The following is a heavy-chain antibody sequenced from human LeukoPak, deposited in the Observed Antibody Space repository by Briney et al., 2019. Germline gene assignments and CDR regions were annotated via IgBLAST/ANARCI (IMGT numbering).Heavy chain of an antibody. CDR1: GFTFSSYA. CDR2: ISGSGGST. D-gene: IGHD6-6*01. Sequence: GGSLRLSCAASGFTFSSYAMSWVRQAPGKGLEWVSAISGSGGSTYYADSVKGRFTISRDNSKDTLYLQMNSLRAEDTAVYYCAKDGGAIAARPMDYWGQGTLVTVSS. CDR3: AKDGGAIAARPMDY. V-gene: IGHV3-23*01. J-gene: IGHJ4*02.